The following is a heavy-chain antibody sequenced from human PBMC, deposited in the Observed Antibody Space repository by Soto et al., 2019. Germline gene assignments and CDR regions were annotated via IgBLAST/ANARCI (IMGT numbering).Heavy chain of an antibody. CDR3: ARVGEDIVVVPAVHYYYYYMDV. CDR2: MNPNSGNT. D-gene: IGHD2-2*01. J-gene: IGHJ6*03. CDR1: GYTFTSYD. V-gene: IGHV1-8*01. Sequence: QVQLVQSGAEVKKPGASVKVSCKASGYTFTSYDINWVRQATGQGLEWMGWMNPNSGNTGYAQKFQGRVTMTRNTSISTAYMELSSLRSEDTAVYYCARVGEDIVVVPAVHYYYYYMDVWGKGTTVTVSS.